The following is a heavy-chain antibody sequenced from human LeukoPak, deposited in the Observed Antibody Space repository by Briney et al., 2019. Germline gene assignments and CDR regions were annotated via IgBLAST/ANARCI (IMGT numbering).Heavy chain of an antibody. CDR3: ARQKWEQQGRDYYFNGLDV. CDR1: GFTFSNAW. CDR2: IYLYGTT. V-gene: IGHV4-4*02. D-gene: IGHD1/OR15-1a*01. Sequence: GSLRLSCAASGFTFSNAWMSWVRQSPVKGLEWIGEIYLYGTTNYNPSFTSRVTMSVDRSRNQFSLKLTSVTAADTAVYYCARQKWEQQGRDYYFNGLDVWAQGPRSSSP. J-gene: IGHJ6*02.